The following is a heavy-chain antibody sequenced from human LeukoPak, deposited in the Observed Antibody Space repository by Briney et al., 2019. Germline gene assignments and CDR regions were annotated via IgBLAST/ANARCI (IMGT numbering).Heavy chain of an antibody. CDR1: GYSFTANY. Sequence: SVKVSCKASGYSFTANYIYWVRPAPGQGLEWMGRIIPILGIANYAQKFQGRVTITADKSTSTAYMELSSLRSEDTAVYYCARDLGHYDILTGYYAGGPVDYWGQGTLVTVSS. V-gene: IGHV1-69*04. J-gene: IGHJ4*02. CDR3: ARDLGHYDILTGYYAGGPVDY. D-gene: IGHD3-9*01. CDR2: IIPILGIA.